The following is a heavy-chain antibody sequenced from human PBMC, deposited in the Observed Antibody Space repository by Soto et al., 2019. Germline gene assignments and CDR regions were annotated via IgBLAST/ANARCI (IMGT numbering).Heavy chain of an antibody. Sequence: GGAQRLSCAASGFTYISYCLPYVRPSPGKGLACAAVITYDVNNKYYSESVKGGFTLYIDTSKTTLYLQMNRLRLEDTGVYYGVAAYVSNDTYSIWRRGPMVTV. D-gene: IGHD3-10*02. V-gene: IGHV3-30*03. CDR3: VAAYVSNDTYSI. J-gene: IGHJ3*02. CDR1: GFTYISYC. CDR2: ITYDVNNK.